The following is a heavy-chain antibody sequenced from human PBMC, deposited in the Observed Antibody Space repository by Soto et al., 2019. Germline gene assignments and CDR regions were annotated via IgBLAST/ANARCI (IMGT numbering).Heavy chain of an antibody. CDR1: GGTFSSYA. V-gene: IGHV1-69*01. CDR2: IIPIFGIA. Sequence: QVQLVQSGAEVKKPGSSVKVSCKASGGTFSSYAISWVRQAPGQGLEWMGGIIPIFGIANYAQKFQGRVTITADESTSTAYMELSSLRSEDTAVYYCARIGYSYGRYYYYYGMDVWGQGTTVTVSS. J-gene: IGHJ6*02. D-gene: IGHD5-18*01. CDR3: ARIGYSYGRYYYYYGMDV.